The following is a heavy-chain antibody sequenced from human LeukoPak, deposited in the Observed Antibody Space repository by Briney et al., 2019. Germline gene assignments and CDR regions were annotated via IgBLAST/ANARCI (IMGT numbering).Heavy chain of an antibody. CDR1: GGPISSDY. D-gene: IGHD3-22*01. CDR3: VYDSSGYLT. CDR2: IYTSGNS. Sequence: SETLSLTCTVSGGPISSDYWSWIRQPAGKGLEWIGRIYTSGNSNYNPSLKSRVTMSVDTSKNQFPLKLSSVTAADTAVYYCVYDSSGYLTWGQGTLVTVSS. V-gene: IGHV4-4*07. J-gene: IGHJ5*02.